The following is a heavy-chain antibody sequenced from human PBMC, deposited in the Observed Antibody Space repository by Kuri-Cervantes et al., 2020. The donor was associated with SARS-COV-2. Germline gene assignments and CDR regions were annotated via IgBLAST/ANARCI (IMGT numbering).Heavy chain of an antibody. D-gene: IGHD2-2*01. CDR3: ARDRGYCSSTSCFFDY. CDR1: GFTVSSNY. V-gene: IGHV3-66*02. CDR2: IYSGGST. J-gene: IGHJ4*02. Sequence: GESLKISCAASGFTVSSNYMSWVRRAPGKGLEWVSVIYSGGSTYYADSVKGRFTISRDNSKNTLYLQMNSLRAEDTAVYYCARDRGYCSSTSCFFDYWGQGTLVTVSS.